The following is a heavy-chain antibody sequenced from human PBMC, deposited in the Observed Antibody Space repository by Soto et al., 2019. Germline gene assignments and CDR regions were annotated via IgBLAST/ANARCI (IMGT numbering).Heavy chain of an antibody. CDR3: AREAMTTVNYYYYGMDV. CDR2: IYHSGST. V-gene: IGHV4-31*03. J-gene: IGHJ6*02. D-gene: IGHD4-17*01. CDR1: GGSISSGGYY. Sequence: SETLSLTCTVSGGSISSGGYYWSWIRQHPGKGLEWIGYIYHSGSTYYNPSLKSRVTISVDTSKNQFSLKLSSVTAADTAVYYCAREAMTTVNYYYYGMDVWGHGTTVTVSS.